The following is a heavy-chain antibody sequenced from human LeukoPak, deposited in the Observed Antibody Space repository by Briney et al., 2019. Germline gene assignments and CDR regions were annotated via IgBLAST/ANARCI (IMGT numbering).Heavy chain of an antibody. CDR1: GFTFSDYY. CDR3: ARSWASNYGDY. CDR2: ISNSGNTI. D-gene: IGHD4-11*01. V-gene: IGHV3-11*04. J-gene: IGHJ4*02. Sequence: PGGSLRLSCAASGFTFSDYYMSWIRQTPGRGLEWVSYISNSGNTIYYADSLKGRFTVSRDNAKNSLYLQMNSLRDEDTAVYYCARSWASNYGDYWGQGTLVTVSS.